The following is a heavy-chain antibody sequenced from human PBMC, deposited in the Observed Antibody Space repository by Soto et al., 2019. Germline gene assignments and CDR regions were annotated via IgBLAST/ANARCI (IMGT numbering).Heavy chain of an antibody. J-gene: IGHJ6*02. Sequence: SETLSLTCTVSGDSISSYYWSWIRQPPGKGLEWIGYIYYSGSTNYNPSLKSRVTISVDTSKNQFSLKLSSVTAADTTVYYCARGGRRSPGMDVWGQGTMVTVSS. V-gene: IGHV4-59*12. CDR1: GDSISSYY. CDR2: IYYSGST. CDR3: ARGGRRSPGMDV.